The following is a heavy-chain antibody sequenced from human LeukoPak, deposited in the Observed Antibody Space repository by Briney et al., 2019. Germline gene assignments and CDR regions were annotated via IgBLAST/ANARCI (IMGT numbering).Heavy chain of an antibody. D-gene: IGHD2-15*01. V-gene: IGHV4-34*01. CDR3: ARVAYCSGGSCYVHAFDI. Sequence: SETLSLTCAVYGGSFSGYYWSWIRQPPGKGLEWIGEINHSGSTNYNPSLKSRVTISVDTSKNQFSLKLSSVTAADTAVYYCARVAYCSGGSCYVHAFDIWGQGTMVTVSS. J-gene: IGHJ3*02. CDR2: INHSGST. CDR1: GGSFSGYY.